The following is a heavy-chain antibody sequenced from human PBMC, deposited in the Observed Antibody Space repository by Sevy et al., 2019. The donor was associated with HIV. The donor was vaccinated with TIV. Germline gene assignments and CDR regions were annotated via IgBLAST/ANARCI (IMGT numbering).Heavy chain of an antibody. J-gene: IGHJ4*02. CDR3: AGGAAVAWELLYN. D-gene: IGHD1-26*01. CDR1: GGSFSNYY. Sequence: SETLSLTCDVYGGSFSNYYWSWIRQPPGKGLEWIGDIRHSVTTNYNPSLKSRFTISIDTSKNQFSMILRSVPAADTAVYYCAGGAAVAWELLYNWGQGTLVTVSS. V-gene: IGHV4-34*01. CDR2: IRHSVTT.